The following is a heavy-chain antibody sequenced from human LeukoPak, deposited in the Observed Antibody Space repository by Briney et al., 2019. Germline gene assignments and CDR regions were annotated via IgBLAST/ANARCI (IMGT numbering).Heavy chain of an antibody. CDR2: IKQDGSEK. CDR3: ARCQAYYYGSGSYYPADY. J-gene: IGHJ4*02. CDR1: GFTFSRYW. V-gene: IGHV3-7*01. D-gene: IGHD3-10*01. Sequence: PGGSLRLSCAASGFTFSRYWMNWVRQAPGKGLEWVANIKQDGSEKYYVDSVKGRFTISRDNAKNSLYLQMNSLRAEDTAVYYCARCQAYYYGSGSYYPADYWGQGTLVTVSS.